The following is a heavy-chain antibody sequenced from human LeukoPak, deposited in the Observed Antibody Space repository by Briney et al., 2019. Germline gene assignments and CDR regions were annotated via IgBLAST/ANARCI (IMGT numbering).Heavy chain of an antibody. Sequence: PGGSLRLSCAASGFTFSSYAMHWVRQAPGKGLEWVAVISSDGVYKFYADSVKGRFTISRDNSKNTLSLQMSSLRAEDTTLYYCAKDIQQWLGLDSWGQGTLVTVSS. CDR2: ISSDGVYK. V-gene: IGHV3-30*18. D-gene: IGHD6-19*01. CDR3: AKDIQQWLGLDS. CDR1: GFTFSSYA. J-gene: IGHJ4*02.